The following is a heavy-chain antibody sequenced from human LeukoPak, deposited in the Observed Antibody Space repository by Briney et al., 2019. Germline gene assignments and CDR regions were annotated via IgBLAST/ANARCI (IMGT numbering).Heavy chain of an antibody. CDR2: ISSSSSYM. CDR1: GFTFSSYS. D-gene: IGHD2-15*01. J-gene: IGHJ4*02. Sequence: GGSLRLSCAASGFTFSSYSMNWVRQAPGKGLEWVSSISSSSSYMYYADSVKGRFTISRDNAKNSLYLQMNSLRAEDTAVYYCARIFKGIDYWGQGTLVTVSS. V-gene: IGHV3-21*01. CDR3: ARIFKGIDY.